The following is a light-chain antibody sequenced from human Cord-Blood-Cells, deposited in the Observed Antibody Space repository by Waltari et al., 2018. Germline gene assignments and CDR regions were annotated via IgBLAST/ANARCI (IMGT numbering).Light chain of an antibody. CDR3: QQYNSYPFT. V-gene: IGKV1-5*03. Sequence: DIQKTQSPSPLSASVGDRVTITCRASQSISSWLAWYQQKPGKAPKLLIYKASSLESGVPSRFSGSGSGTEFTLTISSLQPDDFATYYCQQYNSYPFTFGPGTKVDIK. J-gene: IGKJ3*01. CDR2: KAS. CDR1: QSISSW.